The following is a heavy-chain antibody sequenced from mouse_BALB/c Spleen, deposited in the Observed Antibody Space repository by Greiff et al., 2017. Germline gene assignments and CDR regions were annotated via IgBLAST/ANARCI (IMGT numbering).Heavy chain of an antibody. V-gene: IGHV3-8*02. CDR1: GDSITSGY. J-gene: IGHJ4*01. CDR3: ARSPATDNYYAMDY. Sequence: EVKLMESGPSLVKPSQTLSLTCSVTGDSITSGYWNWIRKFPGNKLEYMGYISYSGSTYYNPSLKSRISITRDTSKNQYYLQLNSVTTEDTATYYCARSPATDNYYAMDYWGQGTSVTVSS. CDR2: ISYSGST. D-gene: IGHD1-2*01.